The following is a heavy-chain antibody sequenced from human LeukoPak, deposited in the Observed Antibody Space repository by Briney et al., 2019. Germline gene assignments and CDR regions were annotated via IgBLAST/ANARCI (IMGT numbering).Heavy chain of an antibody. D-gene: IGHD5-12*01. Sequence: GGSLRLSCAASGFTFSSYWMHRVRQAPGKGLVWVSRINSDGSSTSYADSVKGRFTISRDNAKNTLYLQMNSLRAEDTAVYYCARLSDRVATVSLGMDVWGKGTTVTVSS. V-gene: IGHV3-74*01. CDR1: GFTFSSYW. CDR3: ARLSDRVATVSLGMDV. J-gene: IGHJ6*04. CDR2: INSDGSST.